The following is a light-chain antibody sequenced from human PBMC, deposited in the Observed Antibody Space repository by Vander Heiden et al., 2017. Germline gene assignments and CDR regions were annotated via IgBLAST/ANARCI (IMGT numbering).Light chain of an antibody. Sequence: EIALTQSPGTLSLSPGERATLSSRASQSVSSSYLAWYQQKPGQAPRLLIYGASSRATGIPDRFSGSRSGADFTLTISRLEPEDFAVYYCQQYGSSPPYTFGQGTKLEIK. V-gene: IGKV3-20*01. J-gene: IGKJ2*01. CDR2: GAS. CDR1: QSVSSSY. CDR3: QQYGSSPPYT.